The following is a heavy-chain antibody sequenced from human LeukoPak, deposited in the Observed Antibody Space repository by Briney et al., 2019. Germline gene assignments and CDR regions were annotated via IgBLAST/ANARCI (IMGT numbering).Heavy chain of an antibody. V-gene: IGHV4-34*01. D-gene: IGHD3-10*02. CDR1: GGSFSGYY. J-gene: IGHJ5*02. CDR2: INHSGST. CDR3: ATCSGVWFDP. Sequence: PSETLSLTCAVYGGSFSGYYWSWIRQPPGKGPEWIGEINHSGSTNYNPSLKSRVTISVDTSKNQFSLKLSSVTAADTAVYYCATCSGVWFDPWGQGTLVTVSS.